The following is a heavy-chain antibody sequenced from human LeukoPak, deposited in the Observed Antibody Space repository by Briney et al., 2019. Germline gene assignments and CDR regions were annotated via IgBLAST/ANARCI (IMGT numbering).Heavy chain of an antibody. J-gene: IGHJ4*02. CDR1: GFTFDDYA. Sequence: GGSLRLSCAASGFTFDDYAMHWVRQAPGKGLEWVSGISWNSGSIGYADSVKGRFTISRDNSRNTLYLQMNSLRPEDTAVYYCARDRRWLQTPYFDYWGPGTLVTVSS. CDR2: ISWNSGSI. V-gene: IGHV3-9*01. D-gene: IGHD5-24*01. CDR3: ARDRRWLQTPYFDY.